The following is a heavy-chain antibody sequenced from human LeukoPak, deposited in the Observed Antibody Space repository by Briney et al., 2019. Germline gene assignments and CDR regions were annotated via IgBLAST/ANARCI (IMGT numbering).Heavy chain of an antibody. D-gene: IGHD2-15*01. Sequence: GGSLRLSCAASGFTFDDYGMSWVRQAPGKGLEWVSGISYSSGSIGYVDSVKGRFTISRDNAKNSLYLQMNSLRAEDTALYYCAKDRGGSSQLGDAFDVWGQGTMVSVSS. CDR1: GFTFDDYG. CDR3: AKDRGGSSQLGDAFDV. V-gene: IGHV3-9*01. J-gene: IGHJ3*01. CDR2: ISYSSGSI.